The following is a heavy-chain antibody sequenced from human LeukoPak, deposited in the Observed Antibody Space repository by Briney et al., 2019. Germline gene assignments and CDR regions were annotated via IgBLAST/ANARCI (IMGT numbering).Heavy chain of an antibody. CDR2: ISSSGSTI. J-gene: IGHJ3*02. Sequence: HPGGSLRLSCAASGFIFNIYGMHWVRQAPGKGLEWVSYISSSGSTIYYAASVKGRFTISRDNAKNSLYLQMNSLRAEDTAVYYCARGIMDSNGYFHDAFDIWGQGTMVTVSS. D-gene: IGHD3-22*01. CDR1: GFIFNIYG. V-gene: IGHV3-48*04. CDR3: ARGIMDSNGYFHDAFDI.